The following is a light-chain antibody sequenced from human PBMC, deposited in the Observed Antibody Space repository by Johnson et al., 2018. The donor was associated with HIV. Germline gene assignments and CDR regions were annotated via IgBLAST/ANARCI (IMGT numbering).Light chain of an antibody. Sequence: QSVLTQPPSVSAAPGQKVTISCSGSSSNIGNNYVSWYQQLPGTAPKLLIYENNKRPSGIPDRFSGSKSGTSATLGITGLQTGDEADYYSGTWDSSLSALLGTGTKVTVL. CDR3: GTWDSSLSAL. CDR1: SSNIGNNY. CDR2: ENN. V-gene: IGLV1-51*02. J-gene: IGLJ1*01.